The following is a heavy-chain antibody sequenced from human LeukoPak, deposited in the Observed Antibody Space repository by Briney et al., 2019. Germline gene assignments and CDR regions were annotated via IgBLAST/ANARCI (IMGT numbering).Heavy chain of an antibody. Sequence: SETLSLTCTVSGDSINSLDLWSWVRQPPGKGLEWIGEMYLSGTTHSNPSVKSRVTISTDKSKYQFFLNLSSVTAADTAVYYCAGLVGRYSSGLYYYYFDYWGQGTLVTVSS. V-gene: IGHV4-4*02. CDR1: GDSINSLDL. D-gene: IGHD3-22*01. J-gene: IGHJ4*02. CDR3: AGLVGRYSSGLYYYYFDY. CDR2: MYLSGTT.